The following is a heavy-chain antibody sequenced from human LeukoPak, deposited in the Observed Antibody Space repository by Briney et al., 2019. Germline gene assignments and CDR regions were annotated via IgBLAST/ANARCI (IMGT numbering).Heavy chain of an antibody. CDR1: GLTFRGYA. D-gene: IGHD6-13*01. V-gene: IGHV3-30*04. CDR2: ISFDGDNQ. CDR3: AREAAGISP. J-gene: IGHJ4*02. Sequence: GGSLRLSCGGSGLTFRGYAIHWVRRAPGKGLEWVAVISFDGDNQYYADSVKGRFTISRDNSKNTVFLQMNSLRVEDTAFYYCAREAAGISPWGQGTLVTVSS.